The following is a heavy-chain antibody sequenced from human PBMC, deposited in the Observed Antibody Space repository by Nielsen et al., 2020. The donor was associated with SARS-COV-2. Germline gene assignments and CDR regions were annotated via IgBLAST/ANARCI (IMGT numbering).Heavy chain of an antibody. CDR3: ARSHLISSWYQQPLVSYYMDV. CDR1: GGTFSSYA. V-gene: IGHV1-69*13. D-gene: IGHD6-13*01. Sequence: SVKVSCKASGGTFSSYAISWVRQPPGQGLEWMGGTIPIFGTANYAQKFQGRVTITADESTSTAYMELSSLRSEDTAVYYCARSHLISSWYQQPLVSYYMDVWGKGTTVTVSS. CDR2: TIPIFGTA. J-gene: IGHJ6*03.